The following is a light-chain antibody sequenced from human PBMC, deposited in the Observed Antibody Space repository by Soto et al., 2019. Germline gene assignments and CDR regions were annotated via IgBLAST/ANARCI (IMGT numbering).Light chain of an antibody. V-gene: IGKV2-28*01. J-gene: IGKJ5*01. CDR3: QQYRGSPRIT. CDR2: GAS. CDR1: QSLLHSNGYNY. Sequence: DIVVTQSPLSLPVTPGEPASISCRSSQSLLHSNGYNYLAWYQQRPGQPPRLLIYGASNRATGIPDRFSGSGSGTDFTLIINRLEPEDVAIYYCQQYRGSPRITFGQGTRLEIK.